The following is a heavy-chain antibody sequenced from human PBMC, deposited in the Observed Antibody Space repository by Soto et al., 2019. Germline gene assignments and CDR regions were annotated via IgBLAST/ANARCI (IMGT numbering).Heavy chain of an antibody. J-gene: IGHJ6*02. D-gene: IGHD3-10*01. V-gene: IGHV1-18*01. CDR2: ISGYNGNT. Sequence: QVQVVQSGDEVKKPGASVKVSCKASGYTFTNYGFSWVRQAPGQGLEWMGWISGYNGNTKYAEKFQGRVTMTTDTPTSTAHMKLRSQRSDETAVYYCARVVQAPSYYYGMDGWGQGTAVTVSS. CDR3: ARVVQAPSYYYGMDG. CDR1: GYTFTNYG.